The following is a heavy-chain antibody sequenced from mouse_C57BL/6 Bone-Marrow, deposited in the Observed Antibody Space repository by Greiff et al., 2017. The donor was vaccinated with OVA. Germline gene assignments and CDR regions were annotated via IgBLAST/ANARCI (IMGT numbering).Heavy chain of an antibody. V-gene: IGHV5-9-1*02. Sequence: EVKLVESGEGLVKPGGSLKLSCAASGFTFSSYAMSWVRQTPEKRLEWVAYISSGGDYIYYADTVKGRFTISRDNARNTLYLQMSSLKSEDTAMYYCTRGPVVAHFDYWGQGTTLTVSS. CDR1: GFTFSSYA. CDR3: TRGPVVAHFDY. J-gene: IGHJ2*01. D-gene: IGHD1-1*01. CDR2: ISSGGDYI.